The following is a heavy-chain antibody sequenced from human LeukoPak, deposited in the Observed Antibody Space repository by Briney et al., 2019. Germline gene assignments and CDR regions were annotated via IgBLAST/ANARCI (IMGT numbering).Heavy chain of an antibody. V-gene: IGHV1-69*05. CDR3: AREKDGYNGIDY. D-gene: IGHD5-24*01. CDR2: IIPIFGTA. J-gene: IGHJ4*02. CDR1: GGTFSSYA. Sequence: SVKVSCKASGGTFSSYAINWVRQAPGQGLEWMGGIIPIFGTANYAQRFQGRVTVTTDESTSTAYMELNSLRSEDTAVYYCAREKDGYNGIDYWGQGTLVTVSS.